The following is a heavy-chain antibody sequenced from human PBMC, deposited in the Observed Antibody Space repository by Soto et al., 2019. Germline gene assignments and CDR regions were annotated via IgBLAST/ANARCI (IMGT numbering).Heavy chain of an antibody. J-gene: IGHJ4*02. CDR2: MNPNSGNT. D-gene: IGHD6-19*01. CDR1: GYTFTSYD. CDR3: ARVASGWYEEGNYFDS. Sequence: QVQLVQSGAEVKKPGASVKVSCKASGYTFTSYDINWVRQATGQGLEWMGWMNPNSGNTGYAQKFQGRVTMTRNTSISTAYMELSSLRSEDTAVYYCARVASGWYEEGNYFDSWGQGTLVTVSS. V-gene: IGHV1-8*01.